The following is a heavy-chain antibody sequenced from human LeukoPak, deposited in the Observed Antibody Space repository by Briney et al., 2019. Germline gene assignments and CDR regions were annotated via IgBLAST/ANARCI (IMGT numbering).Heavy chain of an antibody. CDR2: ISSSSSYI. CDR3: ARDDCSSISCYLDV. D-gene: IGHD2-2*01. CDR1: GGTFSSYA. J-gene: IGHJ6*04. V-gene: IGHV3-21*01. Sequence: SCKASGGTFSSYAISWVRQAPGKGLEWVSSISSSSSYIYYADSVKGRFTISRDNAKNSLYLQMNSLRAEDTAVYYCARDDCSSISCYLDVWGKGTTVTISS.